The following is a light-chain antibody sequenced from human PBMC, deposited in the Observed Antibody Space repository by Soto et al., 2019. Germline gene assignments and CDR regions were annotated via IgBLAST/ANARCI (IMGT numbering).Light chain of an antibody. V-gene: IGKV3-15*01. CDR3: QQYNNWPWT. CDR1: QSVSNN. J-gene: IGKJ1*01. Sequence: EIVFTQSPCTLSLSPGERATLSCRASQSVSNNYLAWYQQKPGQAPRLLIYGASTRATGIPARFSGSGSGTEFTLTISSLQSEDFAVYYCQQYNNWPWTFGQGTKVDIK. CDR2: GAS.